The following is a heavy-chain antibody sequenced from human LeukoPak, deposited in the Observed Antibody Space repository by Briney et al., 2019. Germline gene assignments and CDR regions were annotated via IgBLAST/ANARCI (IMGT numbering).Heavy chain of an antibody. D-gene: IGHD6-13*01. J-gene: IGHJ6*03. V-gene: IGHV3-21*01. Sequence: TGGSLRLSCAASGFTFSYYSMNWVRQAPGRGLEWVSCISSSGSLIFYSDSVRGRFTISGDNAKNLLYLHMNSLRVEDTAVYYCAKVDRGDYSSSPVPYYNYYMNVWGKGTTVTVSS. CDR2: ISSSGSLI. CDR3: AKVDRGDYSSSPVPYYNYYMNV. CDR1: GFTFSYYS.